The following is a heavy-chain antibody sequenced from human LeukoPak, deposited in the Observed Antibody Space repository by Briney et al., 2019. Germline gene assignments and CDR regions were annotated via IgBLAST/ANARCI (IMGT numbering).Heavy chain of an antibody. CDR1: GFTFSKYA. D-gene: IGHD5-12*01. Sequence: GGSLRLSCAPSGFTFSKYAIHWVRQAPGKGLEYVSCISSIGATTYYANSVKGRFTISRDNSKNPLYLQMSSLRAEDMAVYYCARRTSGYGFMDVWGQGTPVTVSS. CDR3: ARRTSGYGFMDV. V-gene: IGHV3-64*01. CDR2: ISSIGATT. J-gene: IGHJ6*02.